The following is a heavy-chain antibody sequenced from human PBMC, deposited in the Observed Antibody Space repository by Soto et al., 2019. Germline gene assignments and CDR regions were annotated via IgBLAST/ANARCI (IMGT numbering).Heavy chain of an antibody. V-gene: IGHV3-74*01. CDR3: AREYSSSRYFDY. CDR1: GFTFSSYL. CDR2: INSDGSST. Sequence: GGSLRLSCAASGFTFSSYLMHWVRQAPGKGLVWVSRINSDGSSTSYADSVKGRFTISRDNAKNTLYLQMNSLRAEDTAVYYCAREYSSSRYFDYWGQGTLVTVSS. D-gene: IGHD6-6*01. J-gene: IGHJ4*02.